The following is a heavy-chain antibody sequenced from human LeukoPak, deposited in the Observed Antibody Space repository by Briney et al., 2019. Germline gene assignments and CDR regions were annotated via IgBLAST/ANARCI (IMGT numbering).Heavy chain of an antibody. D-gene: IGHD3-9*01. V-gene: IGHV3-48*03. CDR1: GFSFSSYE. CDR2: ISSDGHVE. CDR3: ARDTLNGPFVISLDY. J-gene: IGHJ4*02. Sequence: PGGSLRLSCAASGFSFSSYEMNWVRQAPGKGLEWVSHISSDGHVETYVDSVRGRFTMSRDNAKNFLLLQMNGLRAEDTAVYYCARDTLNGPFVISLDYWGQGALVTVSS.